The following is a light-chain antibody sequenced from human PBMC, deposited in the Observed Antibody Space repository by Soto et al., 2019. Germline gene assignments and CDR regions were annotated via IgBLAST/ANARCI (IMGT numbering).Light chain of an antibody. J-gene: IGKJ1*01. CDR3: HQYNNWPPWT. Sequence: EIVMTQSPATLSVSPGERATLSCRASQSVSSNLAWYQQKRGQAPRLLIDGASTRATGIPARFSGSGSGTEFTLTISSLHSEDYAVYYCHQYNNWPPWTFGQGTKVDIK. CDR1: QSVSSN. CDR2: GAS. V-gene: IGKV3-15*01.